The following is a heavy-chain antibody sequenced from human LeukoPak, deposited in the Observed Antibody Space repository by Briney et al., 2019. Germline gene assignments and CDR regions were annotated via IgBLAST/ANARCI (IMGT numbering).Heavy chain of an antibody. CDR3: ARSCSGGSCYLFGMDV. CDR1: GYTFTSYG. CDR2: ISAYNGNT. D-gene: IGHD2-15*01. J-gene: IGHJ6*02. V-gene: IGHV1-18*01. Sequence: ASVKVSCKASGYTFTSYGISWVRQAPGQGLEWMGWISAYNGNTNYAQKLQGRVTMTTDTSTSTAYMELRSLRSDDTAVYYCARSCSGGSCYLFGMDVWGQGTTVTVSS.